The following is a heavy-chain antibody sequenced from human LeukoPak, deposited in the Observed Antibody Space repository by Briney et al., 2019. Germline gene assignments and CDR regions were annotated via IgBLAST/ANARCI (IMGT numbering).Heavy chain of an antibody. D-gene: IGHD6-19*01. CDR1: GFTLSSYD. CDR3: AKDTGNGIAVAGRVFDY. CDR2: ISGSGGST. V-gene: IGHV3-23*01. J-gene: IGHJ4*02. Sequence: GGSLTLSCAASGFTLSSYDMSWVRRAPGKGLEWVSAISGSGGSTYYGDSVKGRFTISRHNPKNTLYLQMNSLRAEDTAVYYCAKDTGNGIAVAGRVFDYWGEGTLVTVSS.